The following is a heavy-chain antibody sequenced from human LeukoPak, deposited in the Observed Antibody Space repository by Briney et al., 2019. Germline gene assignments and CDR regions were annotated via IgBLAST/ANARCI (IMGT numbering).Heavy chain of an antibody. D-gene: IGHD5-18*01. CDR1: GLTFSSHE. CDR3: ASAPIDAAMDY. CDR2: ISSSGNII. Sequence: SGGSLRLSCVVSGLTFSSHEMNWVRQAPGKGLEWVSYISSSGNIIYYAHSVKGRFTISRDNAKNSLYLQVNSLRAEDTAVYYCASAPIDAAMDYWGQGTLVTVSS. J-gene: IGHJ4*02. V-gene: IGHV3-48*03.